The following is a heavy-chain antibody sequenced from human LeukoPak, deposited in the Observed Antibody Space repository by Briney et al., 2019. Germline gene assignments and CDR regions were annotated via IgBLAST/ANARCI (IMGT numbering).Heavy chain of an antibody. CDR1: GFTFSSYA. Sequence: PGGSLRLSCTTSGFTFSSYALSWVRQAPGKGLEWVSGIRVSGSTYYPDSVTGRFTISRDNSENTLYLQMSGLRAEDTAVYYCARDAQQLERLSPFDHWGQGTLVTVSS. CDR3: ARDAQQLERLSPFDH. J-gene: IGHJ4*02. D-gene: IGHD6-13*01. V-gene: IGHV3-23*01. CDR2: IRVSGST.